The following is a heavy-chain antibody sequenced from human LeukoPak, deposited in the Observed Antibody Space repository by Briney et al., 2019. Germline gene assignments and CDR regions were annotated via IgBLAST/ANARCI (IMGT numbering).Heavy chain of an antibody. D-gene: IGHD6-19*01. CDR3: ASSVSSGWYAVDY. V-gene: IGHV1-2*06. Sequence: ASVKVSCKASGNTFTGYYMHWVRQAPGQGLEWMGRINPNSGGTNYAQKFQGRVTMTRDTSISTAYMELSRLRSDDTAVYYCASSVSSGWYAVDYWGQGTLVTVSS. J-gene: IGHJ4*02. CDR1: GNTFTGYY. CDR2: INPNSGGT.